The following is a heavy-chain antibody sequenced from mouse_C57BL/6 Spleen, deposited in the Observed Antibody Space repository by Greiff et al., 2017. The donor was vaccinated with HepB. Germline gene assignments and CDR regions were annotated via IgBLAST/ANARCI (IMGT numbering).Heavy chain of an antibody. D-gene: IGHD1-1*01. J-gene: IGHJ1*03. CDR1: GYTFTSYW. CDR2: IDPPDSET. CDR3: ARGPSSYGYFDV. V-gene: IGHV1-52*01. Sequence: QVQLQQPGAELVRPGSSVKLSCKASGYTFTSYWMHWVKQRPIQGLEWIGNIDPPDSETHYNQKFKDKATLTVDKSSSTAYMQLSSLTSEDSAVYYCARGPSSYGYFDVWGTGTTVTVSS.